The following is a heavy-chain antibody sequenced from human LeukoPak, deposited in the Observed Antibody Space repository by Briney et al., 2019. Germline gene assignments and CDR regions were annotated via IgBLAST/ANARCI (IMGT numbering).Heavy chain of an antibody. CDR1: GFTFSSYA. Sequence: GRSLRLSCAASGFTFSSYAMHWVRQAPGKGLEWVAVISYDGSNKYYADSVKGRFTISRDNSKNTLYLQMNSLRAEDTAVYYCAREWSDSSGVDPFIDYWGQGTLVTVSS. V-gene: IGHV3-30*04. D-gene: IGHD3-22*01. CDR2: ISYDGSNK. CDR3: AREWSDSSGVDPFIDY. J-gene: IGHJ4*02.